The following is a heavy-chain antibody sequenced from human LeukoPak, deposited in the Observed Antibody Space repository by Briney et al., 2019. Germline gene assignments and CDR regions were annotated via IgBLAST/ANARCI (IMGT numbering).Heavy chain of an antibody. J-gene: IGHJ5*02. V-gene: IGHV3-23*01. Sequence: PGGSLRLSCAASGFTFSNYDMSWVRQAPGKGVEWVSSISDSGGSTYYADSEKGRFTISRDNSKNTLYLQMTNLRAADTAVYYCAKDLSRAVAADWFDPWDQGSLVTVSS. CDR1: GFTFSNYD. CDR3: AKDLSRAVAADWFDP. CDR2: ISDSGGST. D-gene: IGHD6-19*01.